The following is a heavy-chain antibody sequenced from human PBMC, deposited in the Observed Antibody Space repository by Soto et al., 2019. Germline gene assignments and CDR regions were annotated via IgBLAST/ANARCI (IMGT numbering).Heavy chain of an antibody. Sequence: EVQLVESGGGLVKPGGSLRLSCAVSGFTFTGHSLNWVLQAPGKGLEWVSSISGSGSPYYADSVKGRFTISRDNAQNSLYLQMSSLRAEDTAVYYGSRVVQPVFRREYDYWGQGTPVTVSS. CDR2: ISGSGSP. J-gene: IGHJ4*02. V-gene: IGHV3-21*04. D-gene: IGHD1-26*01. CDR1: GFTFTGHS. CDR3: SRVVQPVFRREYDY.